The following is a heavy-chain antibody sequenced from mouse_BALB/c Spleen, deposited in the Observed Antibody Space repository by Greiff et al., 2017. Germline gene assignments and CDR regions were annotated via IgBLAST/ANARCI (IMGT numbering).Heavy chain of an antibody. CDR3: AKIYYPFAY. CDR1: GFSLTSYG. D-gene: IGHD2-1*01. Sequence: VKLQESGPSLVQPSQSLSITCTVSGFSLTSYGVHWVRQSPGKGLEWLGVIWRGGSTDYNAAFMSRLSITKDNSKSQVFFKMNSLQADDTAIYYCAKIYYPFAYWGQGTLVTVSA. J-gene: IGHJ3*01. V-gene: IGHV2-5-1*01. CDR2: IWRGGST.